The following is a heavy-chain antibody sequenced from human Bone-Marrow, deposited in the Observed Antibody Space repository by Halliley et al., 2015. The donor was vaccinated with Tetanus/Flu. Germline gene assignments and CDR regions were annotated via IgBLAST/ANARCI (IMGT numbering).Heavy chain of an antibody. V-gene: IGHV4-61*01. CDR2: IYYSGST. J-gene: IGHJ4*02. D-gene: IGHD3-22*01. CDR3: AREFFDSTGCMDN. Sequence: TLSLTCTVSGGSVSSGTYFWSWIRQPPGKGLEWIGGIYYSGSTNYNPSLKSRLTISLDTSRNQFSLRLSSVTAADTAVYYCAREFFDSTGCMDNWGQGTLVAVSS. CDR1: GGSVSSGTYF.